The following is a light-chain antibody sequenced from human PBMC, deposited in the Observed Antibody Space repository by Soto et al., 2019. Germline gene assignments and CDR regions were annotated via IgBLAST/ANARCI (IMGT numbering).Light chain of an antibody. Sequence: EIVLTQSPGPLSLSPGERATLSCRASQSVSSSYLAWYQQKPGQAPRLLIYGASDRATGIPDRFTGSGSGTDFTLTIIRLEPEDFAVYYCQQYGSSPQTFGQGTKVEIK. J-gene: IGKJ1*01. CDR3: QQYGSSPQT. CDR1: QSVSSSY. CDR2: GAS. V-gene: IGKV3-20*01.